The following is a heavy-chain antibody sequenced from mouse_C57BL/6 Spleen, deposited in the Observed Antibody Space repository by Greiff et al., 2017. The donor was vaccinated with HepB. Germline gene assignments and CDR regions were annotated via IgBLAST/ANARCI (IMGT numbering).Heavy chain of an antibody. J-gene: IGHJ1*03. Sequence: QVQLQQPGAELVRPGSSVKLSCKASGYTFTSYWMHWVKQRPIQGLEWIGNIDPSDSENHYNQKFKDKDTLTVDKSSSTAYMQLSSLTSEDSAVYFCARRGSSYGWYCDVWGTGTTVTVSS. D-gene: IGHD1-1*01. CDR1: GYTFTSYW. CDR2: IDPSDSEN. V-gene: IGHV1-52*01. CDR3: ARRGSSYGWYCDV.